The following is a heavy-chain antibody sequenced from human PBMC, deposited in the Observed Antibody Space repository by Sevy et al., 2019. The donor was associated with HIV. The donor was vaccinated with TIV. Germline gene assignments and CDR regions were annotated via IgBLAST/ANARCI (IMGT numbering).Heavy chain of an antibody. CDR3: ARGIAAPRGMDV. CDR2: FYYSANT. V-gene: IGHV4-59*01. D-gene: IGHD6-13*01. J-gene: IGHJ6*02. Sequence: ETLSLTCTVSGDSISGYYWSWIRQPPGKGLEWIGYFYYSANTNYNPSLKSRVTISVDTTKNQVSLKVRSLTAADTAVYYCARGIAAPRGMDVWGQGTTVTVSS. CDR1: GDSISGYY.